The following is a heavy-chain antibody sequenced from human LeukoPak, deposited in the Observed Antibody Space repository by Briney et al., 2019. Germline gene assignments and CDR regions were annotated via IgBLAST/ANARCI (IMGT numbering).Heavy chain of an antibody. V-gene: IGHV3-48*04. D-gene: IGHD3-16*01. CDR1: GFSFNRRG. J-gene: IGHJ6*03. CDR3: ARIDGPTVSTYYMDL. Sequence: GGSLRLSCATSGFSFNRRGMNWVRQPPGKGLEWVSYISPRSETIFYAESVQGRFAVSRDDAKGSLYLQMPTLRVEDTAVHYCARIDGPTVSTYYMDLWGKGTTVTVAS. CDR2: ISPRSETI.